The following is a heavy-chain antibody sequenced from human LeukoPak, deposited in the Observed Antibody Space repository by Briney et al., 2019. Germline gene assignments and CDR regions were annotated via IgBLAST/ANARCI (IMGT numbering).Heavy chain of an antibody. CDR3: ARQTATYDLDY. D-gene: IGHD3-3*01. V-gene: IGHV3-33*01. Sequence: QSGGSLRLSCAASGFTFSNYGIHWVRQAPGKGLEWVGVIWHDGSNKYYGDSVKGRFTISRDNSKNTLYLQMSSLRVEDTAVYYCARQTATYDLDYWGQGTLVTASS. CDR2: IWHDGSNK. J-gene: IGHJ4*02. CDR1: GFTFSNYG.